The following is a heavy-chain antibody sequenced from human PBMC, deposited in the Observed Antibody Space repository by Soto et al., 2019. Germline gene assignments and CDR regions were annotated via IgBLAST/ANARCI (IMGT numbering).Heavy chain of an antibody. D-gene: IGHD5-12*01. CDR3: AREVSKYSGYDFDY. CDR1: GFTFSSYS. CDR2: ISSSSSYI. V-gene: IGHV3-21*06. Sequence: EVQLVESGGGLVKPGGSLRLSCAASGFTFSSYSMNWVRQAPGKGLEWVSSISSSSSYIYYADSVKGRFTISRDNAKNSLYLKMNCLRAEDTAVYYCAREVSKYSGYDFDYWGQGTLVTVSS. J-gene: IGHJ4*02.